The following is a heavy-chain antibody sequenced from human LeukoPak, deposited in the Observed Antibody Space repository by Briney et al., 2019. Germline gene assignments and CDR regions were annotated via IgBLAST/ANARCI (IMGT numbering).Heavy chain of an antibody. CDR2: ISGSGANT. Sequence: GGSLRLSCAASGFTFSVYAMSWVRQAPGKGLEWVSGISGSGANTHYADSVKGRFTISRDSSKNTLYLQMNSLRAEDTATYYCAKDASGSYCPDYWGQGTLVTVSS. J-gene: IGHJ4*02. CDR1: GFTFSVYA. CDR3: AKDASGSYCPDY. V-gene: IGHV3-23*01. D-gene: IGHD1-26*01.